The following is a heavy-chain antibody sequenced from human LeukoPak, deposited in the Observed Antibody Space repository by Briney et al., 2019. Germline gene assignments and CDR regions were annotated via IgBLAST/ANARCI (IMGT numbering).Heavy chain of an antibody. CDR1: GGSISSYY. Sequence: SETLSLTCTVSGGSISSYYWSWIRQPAGKGLEWIGRIYTSGSTNYNPSLKSRVTISVDTSKNQFSLKLSSVTAADTAVYYCARGPPRGSRYYYYYYMDVWGKGTTVTVSS. D-gene: IGHD2-15*01. J-gene: IGHJ6*03. CDR2: IYTSGST. V-gene: IGHV4-4*07. CDR3: ARGPPRGSRYYYYYYMDV.